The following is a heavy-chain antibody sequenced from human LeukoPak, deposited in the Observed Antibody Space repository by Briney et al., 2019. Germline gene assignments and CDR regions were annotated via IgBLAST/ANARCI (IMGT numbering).Heavy chain of an antibody. Sequence: EASVKVSCKASGYTFTGYYMHWVRQAPGQGLEWMGWINPNSGGTNYAQKFQGRVTMTRDTSISTAYMELSRLRSDDTAVYYCATVETHIDNNLGVWFDPWGQGTLVTVSS. J-gene: IGHJ5*02. CDR1: GYTFTGYY. D-gene: IGHD1-26*01. V-gene: IGHV1-2*02. CDR2: INPNSGGT. CDR3: ATVETHIDNNLGVWFDP.